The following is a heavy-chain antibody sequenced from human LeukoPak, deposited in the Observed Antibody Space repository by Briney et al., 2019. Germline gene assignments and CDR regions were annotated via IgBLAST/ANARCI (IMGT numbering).Heavy chain of an antibody. CDR2: IKQDGREK. Sequence: GGSLRLSCAASGFTFSNYWMSWVRQAPGKGLEWVANIKQDGREKYYVDSVKGRFTISRDNAKNSVYLQMNSLRAEDTAVYYCARDEGACGGSCYSFGYWGQGTLVTVSS. J-gene: IGHJ4*02. D-gene: IGHD2-15*01. V-gene: IGHV3-7*01. CDR1: GFTFSNYW. CDR3: ARDEGACGGSCYSFGY.